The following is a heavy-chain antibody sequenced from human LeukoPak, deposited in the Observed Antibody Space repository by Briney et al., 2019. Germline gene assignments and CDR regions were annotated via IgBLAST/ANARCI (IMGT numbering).Heavy chain of an antibody. CDR2: IRYDGSNK. D-gene: IGHD5-18*01. V-gene: IGHV3-30*02. CDR1: GFTFSSYG. J-gene: IGHJ3*02. Sequence: GGSLRLSCAASGFTFSSYGMHWVRQAPGKGLEWVAFIRYDGSNKYYADSVKGRFTISRDNSKNTLYLQMNSLRAEDTAVYYCAREGVQLWATDAFDIWGQGTMVTVSS. CDR3: AREGVQLWATDAFDI.